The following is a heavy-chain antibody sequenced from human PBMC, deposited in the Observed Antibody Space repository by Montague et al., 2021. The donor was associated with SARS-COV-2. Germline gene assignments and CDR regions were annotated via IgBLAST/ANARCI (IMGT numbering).Heavy chain of an antibody. J-gene: IGHJ6*02. Sequence: SETLSLTCTVSGGSISGYYWNWIRQPPGKGLEWIGYIYSSGSTNYNPSLKSRVTISLDSSKNQFSLNLTSVTAADTAVYYCARGSMVRGGKVYYGVDVWGQGTTVTVSS. D-gene: IGHD3-10*01. CDR3: ARGSMVRGGKVYYGVDV. CDR1: GGSISGYY. V-gene: IGHV4-59*12. CDR2: IYSSGST.